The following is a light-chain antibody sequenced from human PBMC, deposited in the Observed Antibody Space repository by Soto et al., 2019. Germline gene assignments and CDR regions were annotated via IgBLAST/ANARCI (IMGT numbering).Light chain of an antibody. V-gene: IGKV1-39*01. CDR2: AAS. CDR1: QSISSY. Sequence: DIQMTQSPSSLSASVGDRVTITFRASQSISSYLNWYQQKPGKAPKLLIYAASSLQSGVPSRFSGSGSGTDFTLTISSLQTEDFAPYYCQQSYSTPPYTFGQGTKLEIK. J-gene: IGKJ2*01. CDR3: QQSYSTPPYT.